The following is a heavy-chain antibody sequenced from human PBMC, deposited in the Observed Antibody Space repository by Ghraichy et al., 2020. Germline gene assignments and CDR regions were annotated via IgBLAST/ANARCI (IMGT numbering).Heavy chain of an antibody. CDR1: GESFSGYY. CDR3: ARGRGMDV. Sequence: SETLSLTCAVYGESFSGYYWSWIRQPPGKGLEWIGEINHSGSTNYNPSLKNRVTISGDTSKNQFSLKLSSVSAADTAVYYCARGRGMDVWGQGTTVTVSS. V-gene: IGHV4-34*01. J-gene: IGHJ6*02. CDR2: INHSGST.